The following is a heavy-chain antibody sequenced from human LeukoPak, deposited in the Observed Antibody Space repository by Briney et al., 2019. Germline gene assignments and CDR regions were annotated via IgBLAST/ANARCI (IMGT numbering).Heavy chain of an antibody. D-gene: IGHD6-19*01. CDR3: AKDHSSSGRFDP. CDR1: GFTFSSYA. V-gene: IGHV3-30*04. Sequence: PGRSLRLSCAASGFTFSSYAMHWVRQAPGKGLEWVAVISYDGSNKYYADSVKGRFTISRDNSKNTLYLQMNSLRAEDTAAYYCAKDHSSSGRFDPWGQGTLVTVSS. CDR2: ISYDGSNK. J-gene: IGHJ5*02.